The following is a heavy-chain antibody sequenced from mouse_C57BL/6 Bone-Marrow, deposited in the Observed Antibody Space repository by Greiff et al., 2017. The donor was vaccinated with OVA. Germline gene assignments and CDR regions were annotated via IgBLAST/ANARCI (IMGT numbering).Heavy chain of an antibody. J-gene: IGHJ1*03. D-gene: IGHD1-1*01. CDR1: GYTFTSYG. V-gene: IGHV1-81*01. Sequence: VQLQQSGAELARPGASVKLSCKASGYTFTSYGISWVKQRTGQGLEWIGEIYPRSGNTYYNEKFKGKATLTADKSSSTAYMELRSLTSEDSAVDFCARCGYYGSNWYFDVWGTGTTVTVSS. CDR2: IYPRSGNT. CDR3: ARCGYYGSNWYFDV.